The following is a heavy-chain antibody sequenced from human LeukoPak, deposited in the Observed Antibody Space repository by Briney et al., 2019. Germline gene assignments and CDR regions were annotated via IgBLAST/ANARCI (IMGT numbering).Heavy chain of an antibody. J-gene: IGHJ4*02. Sequence: GGSLRLSCAASGFTFSSYAMSWVRQTPGKGLEGVSAISGSGGGTFHADSVKGRFTISRDNSKYTLYLQMNSLRDEDTAVYYCAKHFYYGSGSYYSHLDYWGQGTLVTVSS. D-gene: IGHD3-10*01. V-gene: IGHV3-23*01. CDR3: AKHFYYGSGSYYSHLDY. CDR1: GFTFSSYA. CDR2: ISGSGGGT.